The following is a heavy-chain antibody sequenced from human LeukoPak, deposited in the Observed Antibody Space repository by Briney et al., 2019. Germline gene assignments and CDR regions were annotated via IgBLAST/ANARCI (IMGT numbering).Heavy chain of an antibody. J-gene: IGHJ4*02. Sequence: SETLSLICDVSGYSFSSGYYWAWIRQPPGKGLEWVGTIYHSGNTYYNPSLKSRVTLSLDTSKNQFSLQLSSVTAADTAVYYCAGVSLYYYDSSGYYPTPKFDFWGQGTLATVSS. CDR1: GYSFSSGYY. V-gene: IGHV4-38-2*01. D-gene: IGHD3-22*01. CDR3: AGVSLYYYDSSGYYPTPKFDF. CDR2: IYHSGNT.